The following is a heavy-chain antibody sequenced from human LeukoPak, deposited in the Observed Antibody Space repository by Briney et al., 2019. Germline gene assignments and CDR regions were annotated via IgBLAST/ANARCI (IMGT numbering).Heavy chain of an antibody. J-gene: IGHJ4*02. V-gene: IGHV4-34*01. CDR1: GGSLSTYY. CDR2: INHSGST. Sequence: SETLSLTCAVYGGSLSTYYWSWIRQPPGKGLEWIGEINHSGSTNYNPSLKSRVTISVDTSKNQFSLKLSSVTAADTAVFYCARVAGYGDPFDYWGQGTLVTVSS. CDR3: ARVAGYGDPFDY. D-gene: IGHD4-17*01.